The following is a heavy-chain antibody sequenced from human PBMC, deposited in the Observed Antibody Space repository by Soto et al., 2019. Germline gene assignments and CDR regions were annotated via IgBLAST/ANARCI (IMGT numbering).Heavy chain of an antibody. J-gene: IGHJ4*02. V-gene: IGHV4-59*01. Sequence: SETLSLTCTVSGGSISSYYWSWIRQPPGKGLEWIGYIYYSGSTNYNPSLKSRVTISVDTSKNQFSLKLSSVTAADTAVYYCARWSERYYDSSGLSDTFDYWGQGTLVTVSS. CDR1: GGSISSYY. D-gene: IGHD3-22*01. CDR3: ARWSERYYDSSGLSDTFDY. CDR2: IYYSGST.